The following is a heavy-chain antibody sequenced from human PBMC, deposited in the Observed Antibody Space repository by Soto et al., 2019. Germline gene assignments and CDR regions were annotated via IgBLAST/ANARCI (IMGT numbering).Heavy chain of an antibody. J-gene: IGHJ4*02. Sequence: SETLSLTCTVSGGSISSYYWSWIRQPPGKGLGWIGYIYYSGSTNYNPSLKSRVTISVDTSKNQFSLKLSSVTAADTAVYYCARAWGVRVFDYWGQGTLVTVSS. D-gene: IGHD3-16*01. CDR3: ARAWGVRVFDY. CDR1: GGSISSYY. V-gene: IGHV4-59*01. CDR2: IYYSGST.